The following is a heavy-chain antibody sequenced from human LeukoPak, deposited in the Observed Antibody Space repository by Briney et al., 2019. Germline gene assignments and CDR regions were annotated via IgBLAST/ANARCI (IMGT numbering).Heavy chain of an antibody. J-gene: IGHJ4*02. CDR1: GGSFSGYY. CDR3: ARGHYFDY. CDR2: INHSGST. V-gene: IGHV4-34*01. Sequence: SETLSLTCAVYGGSFSGYYWSWIRQPPGKGLEWIGEINHSGSTNYNPSLKSRVTISVDTSKNQFSLKLSSVTAADTAVYYWARGHYFDYWGQGTLVTVSS.